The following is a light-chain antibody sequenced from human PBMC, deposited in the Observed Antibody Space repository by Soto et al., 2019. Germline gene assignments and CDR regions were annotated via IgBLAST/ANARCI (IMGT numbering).Light chain of an antibody. CDR3: QQYNNWPRT. J-gene: IGKJ1*01. V-gene: IGKV3D-15*01. CDR1: QGVDGN. Sequence: EIVMTQSPATLSVSPGGRATLSCRASQGVDGNFLAWYQQKPGQAPRLLIYGASNRATGIPARFNGSGSGTEFTLTISSLQSEDFAVYYCQQYNNWPRTFGQGTKVDI. CDR2: GAS.